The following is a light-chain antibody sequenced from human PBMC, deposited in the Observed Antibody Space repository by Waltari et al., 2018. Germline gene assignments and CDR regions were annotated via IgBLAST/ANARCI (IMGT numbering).Light chain of an antibody. CDR3: QQANTFPRT. Sequence: DIHMDKSPCFVSASVRDTVNISCRASHDISNWSAWVQQQPGKAPKLLLFGATTLQSGVPSRFSGTGSRTDFTLTISSLQQEDFANYYCQQANTFPRTFGGGTRVEIK. CDR1: HDISNW. V-gene: IGKV1-12*01. CDR2: GAT. J-gene: IGKJ4*01.